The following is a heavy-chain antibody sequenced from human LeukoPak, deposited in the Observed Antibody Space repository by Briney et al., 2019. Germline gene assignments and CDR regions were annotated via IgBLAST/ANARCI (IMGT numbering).Heavy chain of an antibody. CDR3: ARAGARSSVGVFDY. Sequence: GESLKISCKGSRYSFTSYWIGWVRQMPGKGLEWMGIIYPGDSDARYSPSFQGQVTISADKSISTAYLQWSGLKASDTAMYYCARAGARSSVGVFDYWGQGTLVTVSS. CDR1: RYSFTSYW. J-gene: IGHJ4*02. CDR2: IYPGDSDA. V-gene: IGHV5-51*01. D-gene: IGHD3-3*01.